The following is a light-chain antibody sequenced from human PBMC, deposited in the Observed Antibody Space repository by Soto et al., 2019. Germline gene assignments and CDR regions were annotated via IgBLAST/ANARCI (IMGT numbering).Light chain of an antibody. CDR2: AAS. CDR3: QQSYSTLVT. J-gene: IGKJ5*01. V-gene: IGKV1-39*01. CDR1: QSISSY. Sequence: DIQMTQSPSSLSASVRDRVTNTCRASQSISSYLNWYQQKPGKAPKLLIYAASSLQSGVPSRFSGSGSGTDFTLTISSLQPEDFATYYCQQSYSTLVTFGQGTRLEIK.